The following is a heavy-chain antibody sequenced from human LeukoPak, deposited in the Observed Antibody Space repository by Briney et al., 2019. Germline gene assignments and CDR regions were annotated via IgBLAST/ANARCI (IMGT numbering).Heavy chain of an antibody. D-gene: IGHD3-10*01. CDR3: ARVPLWFGETSALPYYYYYMDV. CDR2: IYYSGST. J-gene: IGHJ6*03. CDR1: GASISSYY. Sequence: PSETLSLTCTVSGASISSYYWSWIRQPPGKGLEWIGYIYYSGSTNYNPSLKSRVTISVDTSKNQFSLKLSSVTAADTAVYYCARVPLWFGETSALPYYYYYMDVWGKGTTVTVSS. V-gene: IGHV4-59*08.